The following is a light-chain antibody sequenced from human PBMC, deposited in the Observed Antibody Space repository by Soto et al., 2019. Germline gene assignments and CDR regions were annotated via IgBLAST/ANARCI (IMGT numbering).Light chain of an antibody. CDR3: QSFDTMVIHMI. CDR2: DST. V-gene: IGLV1-40*01. CDR1: TSNIGAGHK. Sequence: QSVLAQPPSVTGAPGQRVTISCTGSTSNIGAGHKVHWYQQFPGTAPKLLIYDSTNRPSGVPVRFSGSKSDTSASLAITGLHADDADDYYCQSFDTMVIHMIFGGGTKVTVL. J-gene: IGLJ2*01.